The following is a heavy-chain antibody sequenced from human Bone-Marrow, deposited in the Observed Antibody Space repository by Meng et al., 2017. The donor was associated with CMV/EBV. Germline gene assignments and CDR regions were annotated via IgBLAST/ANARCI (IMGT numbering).Heavy chain of an antibody. CDR1: GGSISSSSYY. J-gene: IGHJ4*02. Sequence: SETLSLTCTVSGGSISSSSYYWGWIRQPPGKGLEWIGSIYYSGSTYYNPSLKSRVTISVDTSKNQFSLKLSSVTAADMAVYYCARGRYCGGDCLDYWGQGTLVTVSS. CDR2: IYYSGST. CDR3: ARGRYCGGDCLDY. D-gene: IGHD2-21*01. V-gene: IGHV4-39*01.